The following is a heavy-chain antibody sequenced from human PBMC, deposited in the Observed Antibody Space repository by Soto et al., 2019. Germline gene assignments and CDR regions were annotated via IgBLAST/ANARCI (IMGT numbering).Heavy chain of an antibody. J-gene: IGHJ5*02. D-gene: IGHD3-10*01. Sequence: GGSLRLSCIVSGFTFSNSWMHWVRQAPGKGLEWVANIKPDGSEKHYVGSVKGRFTISRDNAKKSLFLQMNGLRAEDTAVYYCASPFGFGEGSWGQGTLVTVSS. V-gene: IGHV3-7*01. CDR1: GFTFSNSW. CDR2: IKPDGSEK. CDR3: ASPFGFGEGS.